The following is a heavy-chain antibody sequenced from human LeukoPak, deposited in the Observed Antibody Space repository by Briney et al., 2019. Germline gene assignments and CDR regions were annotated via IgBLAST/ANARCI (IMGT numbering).Heavy chain of an antibody. CDR3: ARAAAGTYYYYYGMDA. CDR2: INPSGGST. D-gene: IGHD6-13*01. V-gene: IGHV1-46*01. CDR1: GYTFTSYY. Sequence: ASVKVSCKASGYTFTSYYMHWVRQAPGQGLEWMGIINPSGGSTSYAQKFQGRVTMTRDTSTSTVYMELSSLRSEDTAVYYCARAAAGTYYYYYGMDAWGQGTTVTVSS. J-gene: IGHJ6*02.